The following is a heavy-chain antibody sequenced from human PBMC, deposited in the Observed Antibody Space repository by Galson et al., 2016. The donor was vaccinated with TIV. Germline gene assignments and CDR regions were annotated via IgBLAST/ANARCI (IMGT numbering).Heavy chain of an antibody. Sequence: SLRLSCAASGFAVSSTYMAWVRQAPGKGLEWVSVIYTGASTDYADSVKGRFTISRDNSKNTLFLQMNGLREEDTAVYYCARGGGTGYYYFGVDVWGQGTTVCVSS. D-gene: IGHD3-16*01. J-gene: IGHJ6*02. CDR3: ARGGGTGYYYFGVDV. CDR1: GFAVSSTY. V-gene: IGHV3-66*02. CDR2: IYTGAST.